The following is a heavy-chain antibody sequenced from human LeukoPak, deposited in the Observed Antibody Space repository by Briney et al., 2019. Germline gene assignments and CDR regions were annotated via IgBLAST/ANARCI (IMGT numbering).Heavy chain of an antibody. CDR3: AKRDDSGGNLVDL. J-gene: IGHJ4*02. D-gene: IGHD3-22*01. CDR1: GGSIRSGSHY. Sequence: SETLPLTCTVSGGSIRSGSHYWAWIRQPPGKGLEWLGSIYYSGSTYYNPSLENRVTISIDTSKNHFSLKLSSLSAADTSVYYCAKRDDSGGNLVDLWGQGTLVTVS. CDR2: IYYSGST. V-gene: IGHV4-39*02.